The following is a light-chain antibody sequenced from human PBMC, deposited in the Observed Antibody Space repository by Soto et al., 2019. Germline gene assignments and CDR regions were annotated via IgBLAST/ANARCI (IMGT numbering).Light chain of an antibody. Sequence: QMTQSPSSLSASLGDRVTITCRASQGIRNDLGWYQQKTGKAPKLLIYAESSLQSGVPSRLSGSGSGTDLNLTISSLQPEDFATYYCQKSYSTSITCGQGTRLEIK. V-gene: IGKV1-39*01. CDR3: QKSYSTSIT. J-gene: IGKJ5*01. CDR2: AES. CDR1: QGIRND.